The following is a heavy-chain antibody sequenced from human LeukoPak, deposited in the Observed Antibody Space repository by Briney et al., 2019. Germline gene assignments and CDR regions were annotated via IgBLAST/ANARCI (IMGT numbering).Heavy chain of an antibody. J-gene: IGHJ4*02. V-gene: IGHV3-48*04. D-gene: IGHD2-2*01. Sequence: GGSLRLSCEASGFNFSRYSMNWVRQTPGMELEWLSYITSTSGTIYYADSVKGRFTISRDNAKNSLYLQMDSLRVEDTAVYYCARVPLNSYCSSTSCRDYWGQGTLVTVSS. CDR2: ITSTSGTI. CDR3: ARVPLNSYCSSTSCRDY. CDR1: GFNFSRYS.